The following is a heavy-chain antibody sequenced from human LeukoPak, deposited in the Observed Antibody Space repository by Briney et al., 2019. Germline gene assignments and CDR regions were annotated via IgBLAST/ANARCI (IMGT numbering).Heavy chain of an antibody. CDR3: ARGKRRGYSYGDYYFDH. J-gene: IGHJ4*02. Sequence: GGSLRLSCAASGFTVSNNGMSWVRQAPGKGLEWVSVIYSGGSAYYADSVNGRFTISKDNSKNTLYLQMNSLGAEDTAVYYCARGKRRGYSYGDYYFDHWGQGTLVTVSS. D-gene: IGHD5-18*01. V-gene: IGHV3-53*01. CDR1: GFTVSNNG. CDR2: IYSGGSA.